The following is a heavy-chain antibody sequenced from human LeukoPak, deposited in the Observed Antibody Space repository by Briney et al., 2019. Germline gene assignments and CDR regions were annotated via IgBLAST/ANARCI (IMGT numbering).Heavy chain of an antibody. CDR1: GFTLTDYY. V-gene: IGHV3-11*01. J-gene: IGHJ6*02. D-gene: IGHD3-22*01. CDR2: ISGSGRNV. Sequence: GGSLRLSCVAYGFTLTDYYMSWIRQAPGRGLEWVSDISGSGRNVYYGDSVKGRFTISRDNAKNSLHLQMNNLRAEDTAVYYCARSIGYYYTMDVWGQGTTVTVSS. CDR3: ARSIGYYYTMDV.